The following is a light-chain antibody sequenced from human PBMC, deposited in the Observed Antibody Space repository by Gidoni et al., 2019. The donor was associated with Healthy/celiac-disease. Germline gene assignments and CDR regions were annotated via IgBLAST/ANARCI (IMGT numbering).Light chain of an antibody. V-gene: IGLV3-1*01. CDR3: QAWDSNTAV. Sequence: SYELTQPPPVSVSPGQTASITCSGAKLGDKYACWYQQMAGQSPVLVIYQDIKRPSGIPERFSGSNSGNTATLTISGTQAMDEADYYCQAWDSNTAVFGGGTKLTVL. CDR2: QDI. J-gene: IGLJ2*01. CDR1: KLGDKY.